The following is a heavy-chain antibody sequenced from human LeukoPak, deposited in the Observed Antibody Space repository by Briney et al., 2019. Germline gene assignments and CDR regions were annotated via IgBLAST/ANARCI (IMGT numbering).Heavy chain of an antibody. CDR3: AKDPISSGYYLISTWFGP. D-gene: IGHD3-22*01. CDR1: GFAFSSYA. CDR2: ISGSGGST. Sequence: GGSLRLSCAASGFAFSSYAMSWVRQAPGKGLEWVSAISGSGGSTYYADSVKGRFTISRDNSKNTLYLQMNSLRAEDTAVYYCAKDPISSGYYLISTWFGPWGQGTLVTVSS. J-gene: IGHJ5*02. V-gene: IGHV3-23*01.